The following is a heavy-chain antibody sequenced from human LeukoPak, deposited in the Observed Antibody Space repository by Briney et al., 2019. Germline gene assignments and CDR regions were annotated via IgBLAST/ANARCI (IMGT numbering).Heavy chain of an antibody. Sequence: SETLSFTCAVYGGSFSGYYWSWIRQPPGKGLEWIGEINHSGSTNYNPSLKSRVTISVDTSKNQFSLKLSSVTAADTAVYYCARHIRYYYDSSGYVDYWGQGTLVTVSS. CDR1: GGSFSGYY. D-gene: IGHD3-22*01. CDR2: INHSGST. V-gene: IGHV4-34*01. CDR3: ARHIRYYYDSSGYVDY. J-gene: IGHJ4*02.